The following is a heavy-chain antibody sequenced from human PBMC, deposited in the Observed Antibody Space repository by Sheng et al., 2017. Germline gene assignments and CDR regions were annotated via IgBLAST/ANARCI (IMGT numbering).Heavy chain of an antibody. CDR2: IYHSGST. V-gene: IGHV4-38-2*01. D-gene: IGHD3-3*01. CDR3: ARALTIFGVVTDGYFDY. CDR1: GYSISSGYY. J-gene: IGHJ4*02. Sequence: QVQLQESGPGLVKPSETLSLTCAVSGYSISSGYYWGWIRQPPGKGLEWIGSIYHSGSTHYNPSLKSRVTISVDTSKNQFSLKLSSVTAADTAVYYCARALTIFGVVTDGYFDYWAREPWSPSPQ.